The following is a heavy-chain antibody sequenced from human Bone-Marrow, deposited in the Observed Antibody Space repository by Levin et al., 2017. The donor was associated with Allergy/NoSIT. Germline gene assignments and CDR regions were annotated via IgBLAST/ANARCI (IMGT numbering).Heavy chain of an antibody. Sequence: GGSLRLSCVASGFTFTSYWMNWVRQVPGKGLEWVANIKQDGSEKYYVDSVQGRFTISRDNAKNSLCLQMNSLRGEDTAVYYCARGDGYLFDYWGQGTLVTVSS. D-gene: IGHD3-22*01. CDR2: IKQDGSEK. CDR1: GFTFTSYW. J-gene: IGHJ4*02. CDR3: ARGDGYLFDY. V-gene: IGHV3-7*01.